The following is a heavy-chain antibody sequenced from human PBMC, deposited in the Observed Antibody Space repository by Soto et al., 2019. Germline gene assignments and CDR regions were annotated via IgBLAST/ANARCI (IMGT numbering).Heavy chain of an antibody. CDR1: GFTFTSSA. CDR2: IVVGSGNT. CDR3: AADPHIVVVTAIPPSFDY. J-gene: IGHJ4*02. Sequence: SVKVSCKASGFTFTSSAVQWVRQALGQRLEWIGWIVVGSGNTNYAQKFQERVTITRDMSTSTAYMELSSLRSEDTAVYYCAADPHIVVVTAIPPSFDYWGQGTLVTVSS. D-gene: IGHD2-21*02. V-gene: IGHV1-58*01.